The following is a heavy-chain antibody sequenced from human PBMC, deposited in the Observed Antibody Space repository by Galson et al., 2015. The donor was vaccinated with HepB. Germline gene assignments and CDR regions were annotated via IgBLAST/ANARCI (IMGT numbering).Heavy chain of an antibody. CDR2: ISSDGSNK. D-gene: IGHD6-13*01. Sequence: SLRLSCAASGFTFSNYGVHWVRQAPGKGLEWVAVISSDGSNKHYADSVKGRFTISRDNSKNTLFLQMNSLRAEDTAVYYCAKVAGAAAGPTLYYYYYYMDVWGKGTTVTVSS. CDR1: GFTFSNYG. V-gene: IGHV3-30*18. CDR3: AKVAGAAAGPTLYYYYYYMDV. J-gene: IGHJ6*03.